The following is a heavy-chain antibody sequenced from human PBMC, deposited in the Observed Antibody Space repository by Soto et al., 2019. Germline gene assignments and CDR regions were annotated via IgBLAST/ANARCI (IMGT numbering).Heavy chain of an antibody. CDR3: ARDGSTVTTNYHYAMDV. J-gene: IGHJ6*02. CDR1: EFTFSSYE. D-gene: IGHD4-17*01. V-gene: IGHV3-48*03. Sequence: SEFTFSSYEMNWVRQAPGKGLEWVSYISTSGTTIYYTDSVKGRFTISRDNAKKSLYLQMNSLRAEDTAVYYCARDGSTVTTNYHYAMDVWGQGTTVTVSS. CDR2: ISTSGTTI.